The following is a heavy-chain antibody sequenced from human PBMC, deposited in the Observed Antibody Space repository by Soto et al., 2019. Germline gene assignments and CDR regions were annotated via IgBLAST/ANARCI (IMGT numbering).Heavy chain of an antibody. CDR1: SGSFSGYY. V-gene: IGHV4-34*01. J-gene: IGHJ4*02. D-gene: IGHD3-22*01. CDR3: ARGGRTRSLYYYDSSGYSY. CDR2: INHSGST. Sequence: SETLSLTCAVYSGSFSGYYWSWIRQHPGKGLEWIGEINHSGSTNYNPSLKSRVTISVDTSKNQFSLKLSSVTAADTAVYYCARGGRTRSLYYYDSSGYSYWGQGTLVTVSS.